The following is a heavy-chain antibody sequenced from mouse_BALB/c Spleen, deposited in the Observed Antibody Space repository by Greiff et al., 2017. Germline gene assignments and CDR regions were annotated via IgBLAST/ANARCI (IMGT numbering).Heavy chain of an antibody. CDR3: ARDNDGYSSWFAY. CDR2: IWGDGST. Sequence: QVQLKESGPGLVAPSQSLSITCTVSGFSLTGYGVNWVRQPPGKGLEWLGMIWGDGSTDYNSALKSRLSISKDNSKSQVFLKMNSLQTDDTARYYCARDNDGYSSWFAYWGQGTLVTVSA. CDR1: GFSLTGYG. J-gene: IGHJ3*01. V-gene: IGHV2-6-7*01. D-gene: IGHD2-3*01.